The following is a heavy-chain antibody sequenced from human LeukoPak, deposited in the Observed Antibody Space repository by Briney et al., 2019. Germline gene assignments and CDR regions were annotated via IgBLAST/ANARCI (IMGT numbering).Heavy chain of an antibody. CDR2: ISSSSSYI. D-gene: IGHD5-12*01. J-gene: IGHJ5*02. CDR3: ASLRGSGYDLSP. Sequence: GGSLRLSCAASGFAFSSYSMNWVRQAPGKGLEWVSSISSSSSYIYYADSVKGRFTISRDNAKNSLYLQMNSLRAEDTAVYYCASLRGSGYDLSPWGQGTLVTVSS. CDR1: GFAFSSYS. V-gene: IGHV3-21*01.